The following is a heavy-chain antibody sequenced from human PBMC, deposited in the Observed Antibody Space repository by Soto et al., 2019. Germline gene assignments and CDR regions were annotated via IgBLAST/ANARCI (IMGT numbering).Heavy chain of an antibody. J-gene: IGHJ4*02. CDR2: ISSYNGDT. CDR1: GYTFTTYA. V-gene: IGHV1-18*01. Sequence: ASVKVSCKASGYTFTTYAMHWVRQAPGQGPEWMGWISSYNGDTNYAQTFQGRVTMTTDTSTSTAYMELRSLRSDDTAVYYCTRDLWFGESYSPDWGQGTQVTVSS. CDR3: TRDLWFGESYSPD. D-gene: IGHD3-10*01.